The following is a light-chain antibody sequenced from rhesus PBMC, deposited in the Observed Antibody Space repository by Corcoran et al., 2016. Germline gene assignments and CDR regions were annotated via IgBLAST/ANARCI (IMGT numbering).Light chain of an antibody. Sequence: DIQMTQSPSALSASVGDRVTISCRASQNIYSNLAWYQQKPGKAPTLLISAASSLQTGIPSRFSGSGSGTDFTLTITSLQPEDSASYYCQHYYDNPYSFGQGTKVEIK. V-gene: IGKV1S12*01. CDR3: QHYYDNPYS. CDR2: AAS. J-gene: IGKJ2*01. CDR1: QNIYSN.